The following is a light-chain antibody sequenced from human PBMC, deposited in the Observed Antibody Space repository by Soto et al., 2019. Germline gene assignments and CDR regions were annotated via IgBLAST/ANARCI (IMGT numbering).Light chain of an antibody. V-gene: IGKV1-39*01. Sequence: DLQLTQSPSSLSASVVVRVTITCRASQSISSYLNWYQQKPGKAPKLLIYAASSLQSGVPSRFSGSGSATDFTLTISSLQPEDFATYYCQQSYSTPWTFGQGTKVDIK. CDR2: AAS. CDR3: QQSYSTPWT. J-gene: IGKJ1*01. CDR1: QSISSY.